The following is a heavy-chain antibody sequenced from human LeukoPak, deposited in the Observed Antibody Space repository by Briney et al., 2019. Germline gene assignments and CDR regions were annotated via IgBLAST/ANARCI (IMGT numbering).Heavy chain of an antibody. V-gene: IGHV3-48*04. J-gene: IGHJ5*02. Sequence: GGSLRLSCAASGFTFSSYSMNWVRQAPGKGLEWVSSISSSGSTIYYADSVKGRFTISRDNAKNSLYLQMNSLRAEDTAVYYCARDQSGYYDFWSGLGAWGQGTLVTVSS. CDR3: ARDQSGYYDFWSGLGA. CDR1: GFTFSSYS. CDR2: ISSSGSTI. D-gene: IGHD3-3*01.